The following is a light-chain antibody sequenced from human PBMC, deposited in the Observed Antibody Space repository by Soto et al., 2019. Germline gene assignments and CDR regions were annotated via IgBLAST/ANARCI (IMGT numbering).Light chain of an antibody. Sequence: QSALTQPASVSGSPGQTITTSCTGTSGDVGGYNFVSWYQQHPGKAPKLMIYAVNIRPSGVSNRFSGSKSGNTASLTISGLQAEDEADYYCSSYTSTTTWVFGGGTKLTVL. V-gene: IGLV2-14*01. CDR2: AVN. CDR1: SGDVGGYNF. CDR3: SSYTSTTTWV. J-gene: IGLJ3*02.